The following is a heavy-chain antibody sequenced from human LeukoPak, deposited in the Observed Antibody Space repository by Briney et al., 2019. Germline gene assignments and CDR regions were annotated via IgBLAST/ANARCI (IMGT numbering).Heavy chain of an antibody. CDR3: ARDGKYCSSTSCYWGDKYYYYGMDV. Sequence: GGSLRLSCAASGFTFSSYSMNWVRQAPGKGLEWVSSISSSSRYIYYADSVKGRFTISRDNAKNSLYLQMNSLRAEDTAVYYCARDGKYCSSTSCYWGDKYYYYGMDVWGKGTTVTVSS. J-gene: IGHJ6*04. V-gene: IGHV3-21*01. CDR1: GFTFSSYS. CDR2: ISSSSRYI. D-gene: IGHD2-2*01.